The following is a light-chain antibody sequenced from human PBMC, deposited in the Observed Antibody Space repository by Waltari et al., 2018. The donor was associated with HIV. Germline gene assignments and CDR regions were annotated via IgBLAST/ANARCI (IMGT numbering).Light chain of an antibody. CDR1: TGAVTGGHH. V-gene: IGLV7-46*01. CDR3: LLSYSGAFSYG. Sequence: QASVTQQPSLTVSPGGPVTPTCGPSTGAVTGGHHLNWFQQQPGQAPRTLIYDTSNKHSWTPARFSGALLGGKAALTLSGAQPEDEAEYYCLLSYSGAFSYGFGTGTKVTVL. CDR2: DTS. J-gene: IGLJ1*01.